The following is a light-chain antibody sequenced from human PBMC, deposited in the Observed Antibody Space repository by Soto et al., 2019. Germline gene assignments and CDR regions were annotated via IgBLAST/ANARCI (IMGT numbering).Light chain of an antibody. Sequence: EIVLTQSPATLSLSPGERATLSCRASQSVNTYLAWYQQKPGQAPRLLIYDASNRATGIPARFSGSGSGTDFTLTISSLEPEDFAVYYCQHRSNWPRTFGQGTKLEIK. J-gene: IGKJ2*01. CDR2: DAS. CDR3: QHRSNWPRT. V-gene: IGKV3-11*01. CDR1: QSVNTY.